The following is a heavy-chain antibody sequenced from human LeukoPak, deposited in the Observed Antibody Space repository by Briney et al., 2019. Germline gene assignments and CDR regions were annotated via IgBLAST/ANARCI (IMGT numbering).Heavy chain of an antibody. CDR2: IWPGDSET. J-gene: IGHJ4*02. Sequence: GESLKISCKASGYNFASSWIGWVRQLPGKGLEWMGIIWPGDSETKYGPSFQGQVSISADKSISTAYLQWTSLKALDTAMYYCAKLSGPIVGAAFDSWGQGTLVTVSS. CDR3: AKLSGPIVGAAFDS. D-gene: IGHD1-26*01. V-gene: IGHV5-51*01. CDR1: GYNFASSW.